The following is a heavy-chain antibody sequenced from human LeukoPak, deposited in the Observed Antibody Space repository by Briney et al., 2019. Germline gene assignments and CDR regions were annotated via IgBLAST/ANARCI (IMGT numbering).Heavy chain of an antibody. J-gene: IGHJ4*02. V-gene: IGHV3-7*03. CDR3: ASRHCSGGGCYFAGADPFDY. Sequence: GGSLRLSCAASGFIFTNYFMSWVRQAPGKGLEWVASIKHDGSEKYYVDSVKGRFTISRDTSKNTLYLQMNSLRAEDTAVYYCASRHCSGGGCYFAGADPFDYWGQGTLVTVSS. CDR2: IKHDGSEK. CDR1: GFIFTNYF. D-gene: IGHD2-15*01.